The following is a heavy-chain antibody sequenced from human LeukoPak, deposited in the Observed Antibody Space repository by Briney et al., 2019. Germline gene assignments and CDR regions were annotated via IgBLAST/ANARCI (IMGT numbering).Heavy chain of an antibody. CDR1: GDSVSINSAA. CDR3: ARSPSPYSSGWYFDY. V-gene: IGHV6-1*01. Sequence: SQTLSLTCAISGDSVSINSAAWNWIGQSPSRGLEWLGRTYQRSKWYNDYAVSVKSRITINPDISKNQFSLQLNSVTPEDTAVYYCARSPSPYSSGWYFDYWGQRTLVTVSS. D-gene: IGHD6-19*01. CDR2: TYQRSKWYN. J-gene: IGHJ4*02.